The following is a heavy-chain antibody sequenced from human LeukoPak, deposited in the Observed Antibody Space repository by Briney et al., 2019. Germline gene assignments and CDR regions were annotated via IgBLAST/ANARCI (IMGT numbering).Heavy chain of an antibody. CDR3: ATIYDFWSGLGNYFDY. D-gene: IGHD3-3*01. J-gene: IGHJ4*02. Sequence: ASVKVSCKVSGYILTELSMHWVRQAPGKGLDGMGGFDPEDGETIYAQKFQARVTMTEDTSTDTAYMELGSLRSEDTAVYYCATIYDFWSGLGNYFDYWGQGTLVTVSS. CDR2: FDPEDGET. V-gene: IGHV1-24*01. CDR1: GYILTELS.